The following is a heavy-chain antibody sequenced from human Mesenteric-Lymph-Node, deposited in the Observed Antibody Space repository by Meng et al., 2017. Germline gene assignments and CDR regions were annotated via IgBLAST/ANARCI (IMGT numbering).Heavy chain of an antibody. CDR2: INHSGST. CDR1: GGSFSGYY. CDR3: ARGGWGRELLWFGELSRWGPYDY. Sequence: QGQLKQWGAGLLKPSATLSLTCAVYGGSFSGYYWSWIRQPPGKGLEWIGEINHSGSTNYNPSLKSRVTISVDTSKNQFSLKLSSVTAADTAVYYCARGGWGRELLWFGELSRWGPYDYWGQGTLVTVSS. V-gene: IGHV4-34*01. J-gene: IGHJ4*02. D-gene: IGHD3-10*01.